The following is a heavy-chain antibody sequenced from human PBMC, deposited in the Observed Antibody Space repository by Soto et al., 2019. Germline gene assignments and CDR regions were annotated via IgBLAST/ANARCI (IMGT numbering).Heavy chain of an antibody. D-gene: IGHD3-22*01. Sequence: SETLSLTFIVSGGSISSGDNYWSWIRQPPGKGLEWIAYIYYTGTTYYSPSLKSRVTMSVDTSKNQSSLKLSSVTAADTAVYYCARGTYYFDTSGSRHYYFDYWGQGTLVTVSS. CDR1: GGSISSGDNY. J-gene: IGHJ4*02. V-gene: IGHV4-30-4*01. CDR2: IYYTGTT. CDR3: ARGTYYFDTSGSRHYYFDY.